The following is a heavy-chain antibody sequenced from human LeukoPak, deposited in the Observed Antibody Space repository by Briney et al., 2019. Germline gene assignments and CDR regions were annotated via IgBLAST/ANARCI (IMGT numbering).Heavy chain of an antibody. Sequence: PSETLSLTCTVSGYSISSGYYWAWIRQPPGKGLEWIGSIFHTGSTYHNPSLKSRVTISVDTSKNQFSLKLSSVTAADTAAYYCAEKGYSGYDQYYYYYMDVWGKGTTVTVSS. D-gene: IGHD5-12*01. CDR2: IFHTGST. J-gene: IGHJ6*03. CDR1: GYSISSGYY. V-gene: IGHV4-38-2*02. CDR3: AEKGYSGYDQYYYYYMDV.